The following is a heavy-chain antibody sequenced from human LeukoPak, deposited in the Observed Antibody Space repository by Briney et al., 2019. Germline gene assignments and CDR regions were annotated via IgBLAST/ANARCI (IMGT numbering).Heavy chain of an antibody. Sequence: ASVKVSGKASGYTFTTYYMHWVRQAPGQGLEWMGIINPSGGGTTYAQKFQGRVTMTRDTSTSTVYMDLSSLRSEDTAVYYCARGLGPPGKARWFDPWGLGTLVTVSS. CDR2: INPSGGGT. CDR1: GYTFTTYY. D-gene: IGHD1-14*01. V-gene: IGHV1-46*01. CDR3: ARGLGPPGKARWFDP. J-gene: IGHJ5*02.